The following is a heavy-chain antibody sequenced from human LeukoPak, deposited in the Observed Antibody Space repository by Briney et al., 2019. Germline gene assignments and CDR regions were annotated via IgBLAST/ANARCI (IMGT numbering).Heavy chain of an antibody. J-gene: IGHJ4*02. V-gene: IGHV3-21*01. CDR2: IGSISTYI. D-gene: IGHD1-26*01. CDR3: ARNGWVDY. Sequence: TGGSLRLSCAASGLTFSSYDMNWGRQAPGKGLEWVSSIGSISTYIYYADSVKGRFTLSRDNAKNSPYLQTHTLRAKHTAVYYCARNGWVDYWGQGTLVTVSS. CDR1: GLTFSSYD.